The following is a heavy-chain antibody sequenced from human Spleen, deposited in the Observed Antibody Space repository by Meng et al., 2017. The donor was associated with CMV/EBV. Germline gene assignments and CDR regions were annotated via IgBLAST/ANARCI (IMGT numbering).Heavy chain of an antibody. CDR2: TYYTGTT. J-gene: IGHJ4*02. D-gene: IGHD3-16*01. CDR3: ARGIMARGYFDY. Sequence: SETLSLTCTVSGGSISGSSYYWGWIRQPPGKGLEWIGSTYYTGTTYNSPSLQSRVTISVDTSKNQFSLKLSSVTAADTAVYYCARGIMARGYFDYWGQGTLVTVSS. V-gene: IGHV4-39*07. CDR1: GGSISGSSYY.